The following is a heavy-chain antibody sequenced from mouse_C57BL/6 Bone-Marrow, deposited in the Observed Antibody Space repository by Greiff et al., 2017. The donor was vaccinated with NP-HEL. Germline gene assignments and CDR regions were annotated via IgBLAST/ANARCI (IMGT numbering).Heavy chain of an antibody. CDR3: ARGYGSSSYAMDY. V-gene: IGHV1-52*01. CDR1: GYTFTSYW. CDR2: IDPSDSET. D-gene: IGHD1-1*01. J-gene: IGHJ4*01. Sequence: QVQLQQPGAELVRPGSLVKLSCKASGYTFTSYWMHWVKQRPIQGLEWIGNIDPSDSETHYNQKFKDKATLTVDKSSSTAYMQLSSLTSEDSAVYYCARGYGSSSYAMDYWGQGTSVTVSS.